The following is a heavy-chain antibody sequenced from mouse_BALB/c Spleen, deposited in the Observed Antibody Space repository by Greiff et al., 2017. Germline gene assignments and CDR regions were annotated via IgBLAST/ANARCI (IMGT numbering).Heavy chain of an antibody. CDR2: ISDGGSYT. CDR1: GFTFSDYY. Sequence: EVKLVESGGGLVKPGGSLKLSCAASGFTFSDYYMYWVRQTPEKRLEWVATISDGGSYTYYPDSVKGRFTISRDNAKNNLYLQMSSLKSEDTAVYYCARGGGDYYFDYWGQGTTLTVSS. D-gene: IGHD3-3*01. V-gene: IGHV5-4*02. J-gene: IGHJ2*01. CDR3: ARGGGDYYFDY.